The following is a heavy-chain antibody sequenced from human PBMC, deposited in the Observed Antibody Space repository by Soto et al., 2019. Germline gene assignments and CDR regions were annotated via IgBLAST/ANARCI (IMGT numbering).Heavy chain of an antibody. J-gene: IGHJ4*02. CDR3: ARTGDGHHDFIDY. CDR2: INQDGNED. V-gene: IGHV3-7*01. D-gene: IGHD1-1*01. Sequence: PGGSLRLSCAASGFTFSSYWMNWVRQAPGKGLEWVADINQDGNEDNLRDAVGGRFTISRDKAKNSLFLQMNSLRVDDTAVYYCARTGDGHHDFIDYWAQGALVPGSS. CDR1: GFTFSSYW.